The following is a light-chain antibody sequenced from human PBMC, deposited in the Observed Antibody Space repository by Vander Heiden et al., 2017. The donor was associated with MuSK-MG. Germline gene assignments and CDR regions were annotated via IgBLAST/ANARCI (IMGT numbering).Light chain of an antibody. V-gene: IGKV1-16*02. CDR1: QSISKY. CDR3: QQYNNYPWT. J-gene: IGKJ1*01. CDR2: AAS. Sequence: DIQMTQPPSSLSASVGDRVTITCRASQSISKYFAWFQQKPGKAPKPLTYAASTLRSGVPSKFSGSGSGTEFTLTISSLQPEDFASYYCQQYNNYPWTFGQGTKLEIK.